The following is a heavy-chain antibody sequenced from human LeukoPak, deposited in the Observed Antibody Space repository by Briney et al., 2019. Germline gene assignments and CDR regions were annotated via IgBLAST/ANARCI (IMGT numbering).Heavy chain of an antibody. D-gene: IGHD5-18*01. J-gene: IGHJ4*02. V-gene: IGHV4-30-2*01. Sequence: SETLSLTCTVSGGSISSGGYYWSWVRQPPGKGLEWIGYIYHSGGTYYNPSLKSRVTISVDRSKNQFSLKLSSVTAADTAVYYCARDRGYSYGLFDYWGQGTLVTVSS. CDR2: IYHSGGT. CDR3: ARDRGYSYGLFDY. CDR1: GGSISSGGYY.